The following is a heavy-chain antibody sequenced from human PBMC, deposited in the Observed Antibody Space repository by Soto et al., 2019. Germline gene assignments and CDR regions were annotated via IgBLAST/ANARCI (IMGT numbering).Heavy chain of an antibody. CDR1: AYAYTSNS. V-gene: IGHV1-18*01. CDR3: ARDHWGCSSTSCYTLSIDV. Sequence: GASAKVSWNSCAYAYTSNSICCVRPEHGKGLAWMGWISAYNGNTNYAQKLQGRVTMTTDTSTSTAYMELRSLRSDDTAVYYCARDHWGCSSTSCYTLSIDVWGQENTV. J-gene: IGHJ6*02. CDR2: ISAYNGNT. D-gene: IGHD2-2*02.